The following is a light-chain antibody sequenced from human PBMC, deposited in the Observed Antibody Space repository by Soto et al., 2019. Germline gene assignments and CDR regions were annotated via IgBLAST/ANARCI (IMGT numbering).Light chain of an antibody. CDR1: QSISNW. CDR2: GAS. V-gene: IGKV3-11*01. J-gene: IGKJ5*01. CDR3: QERNNWPLIT. Sequence: EVVLTQSPATLSLSPGERATLSCRASQSISNWLAWYQQKPGQAPRLLIYGASNRATGIPARFSGSGSETDFTLTISSLEPEDSAIYYCQERNNWPLITFGQGTRLAIK.